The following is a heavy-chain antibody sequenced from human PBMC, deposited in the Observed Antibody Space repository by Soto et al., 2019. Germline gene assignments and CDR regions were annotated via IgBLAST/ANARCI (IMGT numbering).Heavy chain of an antibody. Sequence: QVQLVHSGAEVKKPGSSVKVSCKASVGTFSSYAISWVRQAPGQGLEWMGGIIPIFGTANYAQKFQGRVTINADESTSTAYMELSSLRSEDTAVYYCARVGYYYDSSGEKDFDYWGQGTLVTVSS. D-gene: IGHD3-22*01. CDR2: IIPIFGTA. J-gene: IGHJ4*02. CDR3: ARVGYYYDSSGEKDFDY. CDR1: VGTFSSYA. V-gene: IGHV1-69*12.